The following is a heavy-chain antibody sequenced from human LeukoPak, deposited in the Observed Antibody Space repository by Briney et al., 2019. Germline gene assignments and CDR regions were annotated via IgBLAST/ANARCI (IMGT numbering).Heavy chain of an antibody. D-gene: IGHD2-2*02. CDR2: ISAYNGNT. CDR1: GGTFSSYA. CDR3: ARGHRAGAVPAAIVY. V-gene: IGHV1-18*01. J-gene: IGHJ4*02. Sequence: ASVKVSCKASGGTFSSYAISWVRQAPGQGLEWMGWISAYNGNTNYAQKLQGRVTMTTDTSTSTAYMELRSLRSDDTAVYYCARGHRAGAVPAAIVYWGQGTLVTVSS.